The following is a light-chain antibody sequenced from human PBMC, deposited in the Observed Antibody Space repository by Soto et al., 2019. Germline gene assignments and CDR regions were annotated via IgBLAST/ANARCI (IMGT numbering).Light chain of an antibody. CDR1: QSISSY. CDR3: QQSYSTPRLT. V-gene: IGKV1-39*01. CDR2: AAS. J-gene: IGKJ4*01. Sequence: DIQMTQSPSSLSASVGDRVTITCRASQSISSYLNWYQQKPGKAPKLLIYAASSLQSGGPSRFSGTGSGTDFTLTISSLQPEDFATYYCQQSYSTPRLTCGGGTKVEIK.